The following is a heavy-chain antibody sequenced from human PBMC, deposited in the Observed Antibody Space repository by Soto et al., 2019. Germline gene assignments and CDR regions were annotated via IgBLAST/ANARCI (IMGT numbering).Heavy chain of an antibody. V-gene: IGHV3-23*01. D-gene: IGHD3-3*01. CDR3: ASRPIFGVVIGVLNWFDP. Sequence: PGGSLRLSCSASGFTCSSYAMSWCRQAPGKGLEWVSAISGSGGSTYYADSVKGRFTISRDNSKNTLYLQMNSLRAEDTAVYYCASRPIFGVVIGVLNWFDPWGQGTLVTVSS. J-gene: IGHJ5*02. CDR1: GFTCSSYA. CDR2: ISGSGGST.